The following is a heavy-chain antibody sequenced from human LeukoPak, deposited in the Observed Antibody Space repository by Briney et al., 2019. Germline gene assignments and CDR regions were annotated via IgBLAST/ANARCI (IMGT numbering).Heavy chain of an antibody. V-gene: IGHV4-39*07. CDR3: ASGPWEYSSGDY. CDR2: INHGGST. J-gene: IGHJ4*02. CDR1: GGSISSSSYY. Sequence: PSETLSLTCTVSGGSISSSSYYWSWIRQPPGKGLEWIGEINHGGSTNYNPSLKSRVTISVDTSKNQFSLKLSSVTAADTAVYYCASGPWEYSSGDYWGQGTLVTVSS. D-gene: IGHD6-19*01.